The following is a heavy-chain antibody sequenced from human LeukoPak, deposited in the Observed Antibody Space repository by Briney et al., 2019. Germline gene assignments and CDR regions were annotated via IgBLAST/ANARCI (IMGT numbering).Heavy chain of an antibody. CDR2: IWYDGSNK. CDR1: GFTFSSYG. Sequence: GGSLRLSCAASGFTFSSYGMHWVRQAPGKGLEWVAVIWYDGSNKYYADSVKGRFTISRDNSQNTLYLQMNSLRAEDTAVYYCAREGRYCSSTSCSRFWFDPWGQGTLVTVSS. V-gene: IGHV3-33*01. CDR3: AREGRYCSSTSCSRFWFDP. J-gene: IGHJ5*02. D-gene: IGHD2-2*01.